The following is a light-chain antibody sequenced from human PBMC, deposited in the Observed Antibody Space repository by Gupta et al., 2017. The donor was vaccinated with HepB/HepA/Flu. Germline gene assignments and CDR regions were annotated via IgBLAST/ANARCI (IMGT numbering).Light chain of an antibody. CDR3: QVWDNNSEHLCV. CDR2: DDT. V-gene: IGLV3-21*03. J-gene: IGLJ3*02. Sequence: SYVLTQPPSVSVARGKTASITCGGNNIGSKTVHWYQQKPGQAPVLVVYDDTVRPSGIPERFSGSNSGNAATLTSSRVEAGDEADYFCQVWDNNSEHLCVFGGGTKLTVL. CDR1: NIGSKT.